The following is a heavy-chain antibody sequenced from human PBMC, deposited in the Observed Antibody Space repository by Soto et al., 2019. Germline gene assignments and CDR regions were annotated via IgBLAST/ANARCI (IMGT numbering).Heavy chain of an antibody. CDR2: IGEGGVSR. Sequence: EVRLLESGGGLVQPGGSLRLSWVASGFDFSTYAMSWVRQAPGKGLEWVSVIGEGGVSRVYADAVKGRFTISRDNSKITLYIQLTSLIVDDTAMYYCVRDSVTRVSSDIPGMDVWGQVNTVSVSS. CDR3: VRDSVTRVSSDIPGMDV. J-gene: IGHJ6*02. CDR1: GFDFSTYA. D-gene: IGHD3-10*01. V-gene: IGHV3-23*01.